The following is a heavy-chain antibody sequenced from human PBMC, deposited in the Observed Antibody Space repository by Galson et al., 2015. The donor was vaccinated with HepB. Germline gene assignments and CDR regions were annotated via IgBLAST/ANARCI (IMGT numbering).Heavy chain of an antibody. J-gene: IGHJ4*02. CDR2: ISNYGSTK. D-gene: IGHD5-18*01. Sequence: SLRLSCAASGFAFSDYYMSWLRQAPGKGLEWVSYISNYGSTKYYADSVKGRFTISRDNAENSLYLQMNSLRAEDTAVYYCARVTINYGYGLDYWGQGTVVSVSS. CDR3: ARVTINYGYGLDY. V-gene: IGHV3-11*01. CDR1: GFAFSDYY.